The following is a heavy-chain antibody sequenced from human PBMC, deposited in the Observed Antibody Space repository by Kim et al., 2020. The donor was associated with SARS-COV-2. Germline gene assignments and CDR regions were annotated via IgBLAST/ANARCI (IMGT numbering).Heavy chain of an antibody. CDR1: GYTFTGYY. J-gene: IGHJ4*02. V-gene: IGHV1-2*02. D-gene: IGHD3-9*01. Sequence: ASVKVSCKASGYTFTGYYMHWVRQAPGQGLEWMGWINPNSGGINYAQKFQGRVTMTRETSISTAYMELSRLRSDDTAVYYCARDSVYFGWLHPPLGDYWGQGALVTVSS. CDR3: ARDSVYFGWLHPPLGDY. CDR2: INPNSGGI.